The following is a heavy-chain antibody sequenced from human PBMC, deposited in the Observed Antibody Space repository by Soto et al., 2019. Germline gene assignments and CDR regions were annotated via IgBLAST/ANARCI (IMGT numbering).Heavy chain of an antibody. CDR3: AERWGRVVVAATSVTADTEAPAGGYYLDV. D-gene: IGHD2-15*01. Sequence: EVQLLESGGGLVQPGGSLRLSCAASGFTFSSYAMSWVRQAPGKGLEWVSAISGSGGSTYYADSVKGRFTISRDNSKNWLYLLMNSLRAVDTAVYYWAERWGRVVVAATSVTADTEAPAGGYYLDVWGKGTPVTVSS. CDR1: GFTFSSYA. J-gene: IGHJ6*03. V-gene: IGHV3-23*01. CDR2: ISGSGGST.